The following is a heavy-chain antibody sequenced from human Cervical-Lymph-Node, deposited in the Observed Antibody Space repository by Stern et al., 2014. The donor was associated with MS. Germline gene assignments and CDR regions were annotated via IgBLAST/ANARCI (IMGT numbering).Heavy chain of an antibody. Sequence: QLQLQESGSGLVRPSQTLSLTCTVSGGSVSSGGYTWSWLRQPPGKGLEWIGYIYEDESSYYNPFPKSRATISIDRSKNQFSLRLISMTAADTALYYCARVVRFLEWVPFDPWGQGILVTVSS. D-gene: IGHD3-3*01. CDR1: GGSVSSGGYT. CDR3: ARVVRFLEWVPFDP. CDR2: IYEDESS. J-gene: IGHJ5*02. V-gene: IGHV4-30-2*01.